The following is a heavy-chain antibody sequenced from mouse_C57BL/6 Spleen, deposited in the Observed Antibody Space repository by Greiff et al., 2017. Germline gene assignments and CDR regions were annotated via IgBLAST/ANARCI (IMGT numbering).Heavy chain of an antibody. V-gene: IGHV5-9-1*02. J-gene: IGHJ4*01. CDR1: GFTFSSYA. D-gene: IGHD4-1*01. Sequence: EVKLVESGEGLVKPGGSLKLSCAASGFTFSSYAMSWVRQTPEKRLEWVAYISSGGDYSYYADTVKGRFTISRDNARNTLYLQMSSLKSEDTAMYYCTREELEGYYAMDYWGQGTSVTVSS. CDR2: ISSGGDYS. CDR3: TREELEGYYAMDY.